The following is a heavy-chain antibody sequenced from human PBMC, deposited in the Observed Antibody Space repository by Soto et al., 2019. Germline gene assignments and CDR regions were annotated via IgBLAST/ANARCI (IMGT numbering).Heavy chain of an antibody. Sequence: QVQLQESGPGLVKPSQTLSLTCTVSGGSISSGGYYWSWIRQHPGKGLEWIAYIYYSGSTYYNPSRKSRVTISVDTSKNQFARKLSSVTAADTAVYYCARDNNVNGGMDGWGQGTTVTVSS. J-gene: IGHJ6*02. D-gene: IGHD1-20*01. CDR2: IYYSGST. V-gene: IGHV4-31*03. CDR1: GGSISSGGYY. CDR3: ARDNNVNGGMDG.